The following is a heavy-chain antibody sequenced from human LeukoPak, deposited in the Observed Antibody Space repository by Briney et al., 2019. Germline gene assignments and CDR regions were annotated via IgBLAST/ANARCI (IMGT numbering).Heavy chain of an antibody. D-gene: IGHD3-10*01. CDR3: AKGWAGGVRGVSYYFDY. CDR1: GFTFRSYG. V-gene: IGHV3-30*02. Sequence: GGSLRLSCAASGFTFRSYGMHWVRQAPGKGLEWVAFIRFDGNIKSYADSVKGRFTISRDNSKNTLFMQMNSLRDEDTAAYYCAKGWAGGVRGVSYYFDYWGQGTLVTVSS. J-gene: IGHJ4*02. CDR2: IRFDGNIK.